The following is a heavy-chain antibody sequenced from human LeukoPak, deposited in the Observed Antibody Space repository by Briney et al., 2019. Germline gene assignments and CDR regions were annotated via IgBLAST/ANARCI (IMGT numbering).Heavy chain of an antibody. CDR3: AKDLRYYYDSSGYLRY. V-gene: IGHV3-23*01. D-gene: IGHD3-22*01. Sequence: GGSLRLSCAASGFTFSSYAMSWVRQAPGKGLEWVSAISGSGLSTYYAESVRGRFTTSRDNSKNTLYLQMNSLRAEDTAVYYCAKDLRYYYDSSGYLRYWGQGTLVTVSS. CDR2: ISGSGLST. J-gene: IGHJ4*02. CDR1: GFTFSSYA.